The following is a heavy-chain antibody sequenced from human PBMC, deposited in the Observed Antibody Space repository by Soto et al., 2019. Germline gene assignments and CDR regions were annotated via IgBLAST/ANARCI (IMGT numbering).Heavy chain of an antibody. CDR1: GYTFTSYG. D-gene: IGHD6-13*01. CDR2: ISAYNGNT. Sequence: QVQLVQSGAEVKKPGASVKVCCKASGYTFTSYGISWVRQAPGQGLEWMGWISAYNGNTNYAQKLQGRVTMTTDTSTRTDYMELGSLGSDDTAVYYCARDRGGSSWYLGSGAEFDYWGQGTLVTVSS. V-gene: IGHV1-18*04. CDR3: ARDRGGSSWYLGSGAEFDY. J-gene: IGHJ4*02.